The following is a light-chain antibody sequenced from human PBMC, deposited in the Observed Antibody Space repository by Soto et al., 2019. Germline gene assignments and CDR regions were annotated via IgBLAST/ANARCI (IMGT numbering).Light chain of an antibody. V-gene: IGLV2-8*01. J-gene: IGLJ2*01. CDR1: SSDVGGYKY. CDR3: SSYAGSNKVL. Sequence: QSVLTQPPSASGSPGQTVTISCTGTSSDVGGYKYVSWYQQHPGKAPKLMIYEVSKRPSGVPDRFSGSNSGNTASLTVSGLQAEDEADYYGSSYAGSNKVLFGGGTKLTVL. CDR2: EVS.